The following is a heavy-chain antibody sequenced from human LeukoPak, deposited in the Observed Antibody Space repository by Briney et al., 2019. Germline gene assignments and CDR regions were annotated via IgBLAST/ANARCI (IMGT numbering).Heavy chain of an antibody. V-gene: IGHV3-48*03. CDR3: ARRIPNALYYFDY. J-gene: IGHJ4*02. CDR1: GFTLSSCE. Sequence: PGGSLRLSCAASGFTLSSCEMKWVRQAPGKGLEWVSYISTTGSTIYYADSVKGRFTISRDNAKNSLYLQMNSLRAEDTAVYYCARRIPNALYYFDYWGQGTLVTVSS. CDR2: ISTTGSTI. D-gene: IGHD2-15*01.